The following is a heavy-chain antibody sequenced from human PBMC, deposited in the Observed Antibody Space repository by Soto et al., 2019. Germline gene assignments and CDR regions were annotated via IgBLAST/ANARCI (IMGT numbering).Heavy chain of an antibody. Sequence: QVQLVQSGAEVKKPGASVKVSCKASGYTFSGSVMHWVRQAPGQRLEWMGWINADNGNTKYSQKFQDRVTLTRDTSASTAYMELSSLRSEDTTVYYCATEIDPTTVTSLDYWGQGTLVTVSS. J-gene: IGHJ4*02. CDR1: GYTFSGSV. CDR3: ATEIDPTTVTSLDY. CDR2: INADNGNT. D-gene: IGHD4-17*01. V-gene: IGHV1-3*01.